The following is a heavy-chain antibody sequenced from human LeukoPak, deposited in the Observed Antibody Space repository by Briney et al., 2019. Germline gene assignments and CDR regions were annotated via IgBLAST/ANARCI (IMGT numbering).Heavy chain of an antibody. Sequence: GGSLRLSCAASGFTFSTYAMHWVRQAPGKGLQWVAFIRYDETYKYYADSVKGRFTIPRDNSKNTVYLQMNSLRTEDTAVYYCAKGGDSDFDFWGQGTLVTVSS. CDR2: IRYDETYK. J-gene: IGHJ4*02. V-gene: IGHV3-30*02. CDR1: GFTFSTYA. CDR3: AKGGDSDFDF. D-gene: IGHD2-21*02.